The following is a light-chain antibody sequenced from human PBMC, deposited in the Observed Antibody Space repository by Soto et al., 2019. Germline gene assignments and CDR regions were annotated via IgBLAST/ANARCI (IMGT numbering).Light chain of an antibody. CDR3: QQYNNWPRT. J-gene: IGKJ1*01. V-gene: IGKV3-15*01. CDR1: QSVSGN. Sequence: EKVMTHSQATLSVSPGERAILSCRASQSVSGNFAWYQQKPGQAPRLLIYGASTRAIDIPARFSGSGSETECTLTISSLQSEDFAFYYFQQYNNWPRTFGQGTKVEIK. CDR2: GAS.